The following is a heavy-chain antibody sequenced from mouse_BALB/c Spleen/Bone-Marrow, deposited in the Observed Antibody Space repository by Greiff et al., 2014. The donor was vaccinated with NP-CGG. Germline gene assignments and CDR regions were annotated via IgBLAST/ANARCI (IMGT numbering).Heavy chain of an antibody. CDR3: ASPLYYGLHYYAMDY. V-gene: IGHV5-6-5*01. J-gene: IGHJ4*01. D-gene: IGHD1-2*01. Sequence: EVKLQESGGGLVKPGGSLKLSCAASGFTFSSYAMSWVRQTPEKRLEWVASISSGGSTYYPDSVKGRFTISRDNARNILYLQMSSLRSEDTAMYYCASPLYYGLHYYAMDYWGQGTSVTVSP. CDR2: ISSGGST. CDR1: GFTFSSYA.